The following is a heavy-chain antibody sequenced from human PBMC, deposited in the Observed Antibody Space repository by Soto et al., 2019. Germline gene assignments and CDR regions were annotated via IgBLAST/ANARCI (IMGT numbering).Heavy chain of an antibody. CDR1: GVSAISGGHY. CDR3: TRDPAATVGRHYFDY. CDR2: IYHSGGG. Sequence: SETLSLTCSVSGVSAISGGHYWNWIRQFPGKGLEWIGYIYHSGGGYYNPSLKSRASMSVDTSKNEFSLRLASVTAADTAVYFCTRDPAATVGRHYFDYWGQGALVTVSS. V-gene: IGHV4-31*03. D-gene: IGHD4-4*01. J-gene: IGHJ4*02.